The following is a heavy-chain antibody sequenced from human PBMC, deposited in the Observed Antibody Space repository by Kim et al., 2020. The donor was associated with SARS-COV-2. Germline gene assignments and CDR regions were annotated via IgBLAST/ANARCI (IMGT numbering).Heavy chain of an antibody. V-gene: IGHV3-7*03. CDR3: ARDCDYAAPPLIYWYFDL. CDR2: IKQDGSEK. CDR1: GFTFSSYW. Sequence: GGSLRLSCAASGFTFSSYWMSWVRQAPGKGLEWVANIKQDGSEKYYVDSVKGRFTISRDNAKNSLYLQMNSLRAEDTAVYYCARDCDYAAPPLIYWYFDLWGRGTLVTVSS. D-gene: IGHD4-17*01. J-gene: IGHJ2*01.